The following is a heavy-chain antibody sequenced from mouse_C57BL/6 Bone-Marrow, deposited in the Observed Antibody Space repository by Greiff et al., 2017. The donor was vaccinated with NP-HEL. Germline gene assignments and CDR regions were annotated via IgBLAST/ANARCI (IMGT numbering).Heavy chain of an antibody. V-gene: IGHV3-6*01. CDR3: ARGGYDEVY. J-gene: IGHJ3*01. D-gene: IGHD2-2*01. Sequence: VQLQQSGPGLVKPSQSLSLTCSVTGYSITSGYYWNWIRQFPGNKLEWMGYISYDGSNNYNPSLKNRISITRDTSKNQFFLKLNSVTTEDTATYYCARGGYDEVYWGQGTLVTVSA. CDR2: ISYDGSN. CDR1: GYSITSGYY.